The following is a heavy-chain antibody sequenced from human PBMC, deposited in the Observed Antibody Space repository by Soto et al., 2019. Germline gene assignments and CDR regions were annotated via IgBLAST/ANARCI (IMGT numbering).Heavy chain of an antibody. Sequence: ASVKVSCKASGYTFTNYGITWVRQAPGQGLERMGRISTNDGNKKYAQKNQGRVNMNTDTSTSKAYMEMRSLRSEDTAVYYCSSKVVTAILRCYYYYGREVWGQATTVTVTS. J-gene: IGHJ6*01. CDR1: GYTFTNYG. CDR3: SSKVVTAILRCYYYYGREV. CDR2: ISTNDGNK. D-gene: IGHD2-21*02. V-gene: IGHV1-18*01.